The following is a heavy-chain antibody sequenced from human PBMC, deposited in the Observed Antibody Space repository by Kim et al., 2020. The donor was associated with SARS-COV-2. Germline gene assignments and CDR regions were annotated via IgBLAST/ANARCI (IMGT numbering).Heavy chain of an antibody. CDR3: AREQWLYAFDI. Sequence: DPRYSPSFKGQRPISADKSISTAYLQWSSLKASDTAMYYCAREQWLYAFDIWGQGTMVTVSS. V-gene: IGHV5-51*01. J-gene: IGHJ3*02. CDR2: DP. D-gene: IGHD6-19*01.